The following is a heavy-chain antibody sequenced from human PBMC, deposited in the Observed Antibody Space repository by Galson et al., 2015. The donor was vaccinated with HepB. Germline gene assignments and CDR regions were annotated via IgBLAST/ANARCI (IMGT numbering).Heavy chain of an antibody. Sequence: SETLSLTCTVSGDFITNYYWSWIRQPPGKGLQWIGYIYYSGSTNYNPSLKSRVTISLDMSKNQFSLKLSSVTAADTAAYYCARAGTTTYYYYYGMDVWGQGTSVTVSS. CDR1: GDFITNYY. CDR2: IYYSGST. V-gene: IGHV4-59*01. J-gene: IGHJ6*02. D-gene: IGHD1-14*01. CDR3: ARAGTTTYYYYYGMDV.